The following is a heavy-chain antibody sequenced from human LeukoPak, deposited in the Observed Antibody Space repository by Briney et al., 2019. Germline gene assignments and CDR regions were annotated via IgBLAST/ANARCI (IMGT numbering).Heavy chain of an antibody. CDR2: IYYSGST. V-gene: IGHV4-61*01. Sequence: PSETLSLTCTVSGGSVSSGSYYWSWIRQPPGKGREWIGYIYYSGSTNYNPSPKSRVTISVDTSKNQFSLKLSSVTAADTAVYYCARRLSVAAGYFDYWGQGTLVTVPS. CDR3: ARRLSVAAGYFDY. D-gene: IGHD6-13*01. CDR1: GGSVSSGSYY. J-gene: IGHJ4*02.